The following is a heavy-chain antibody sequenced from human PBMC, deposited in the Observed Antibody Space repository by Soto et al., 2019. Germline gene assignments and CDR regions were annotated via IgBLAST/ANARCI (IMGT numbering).Heavy chain of an antibody. D-gene: IGHD3-3*01. CDR3: ARHSPFIITIFGVAEDYFDY. CDR1: GGSISSSSYY. J-gene: IGHJ4*02. CDR2: IYYSGST. V-gene: IGHV4-39*01. Sequence: SETLSLTCTVSGGSISSSSYYWGWIRQPPGKGLEWIGSIYYSGSTYYNPSLKSRVTISVDTSKNQFSLKLSSVTAADTAVYYCARHSPFIITIFGVAEDYFDYWGQGTLVTVSS.